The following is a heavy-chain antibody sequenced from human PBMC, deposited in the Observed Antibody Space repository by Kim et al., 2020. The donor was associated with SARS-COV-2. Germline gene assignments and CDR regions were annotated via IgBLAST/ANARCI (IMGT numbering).Heavy chain of an antibody. CDR2: ISVSGGST. Sequence: GGSLRLSCAASGFTFNSYAMSWVRQAPGKGLEWVSAISVSGGSTYYADSVKGRFTISRDNSKNTLYLQMNSLRAEDTAVYYCAKEDSEVGSWYESPFDYWGQGTLVTVSS. CDR3: AKEDSEVGSWYESPFDY. D-gene: IGHD6-13*01. CDR1: GFTFNSYA. J-gene: IGHJ4*02. V-gene: IGHV3-23*01.